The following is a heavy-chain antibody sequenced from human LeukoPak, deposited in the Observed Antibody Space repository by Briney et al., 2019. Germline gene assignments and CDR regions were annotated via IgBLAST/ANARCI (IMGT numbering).Heavy chain of an antibody. Sequence: GGSLRLSCAASGFXFSSYWIHWVRQAPGKGLVWVSPINTDGSSTSYADSVKGRFTISRDNAKNTLYLQMSSLRAEDTAVYYCILAAAGTEFDSWGQGTLVTVSS. CDR1: GFXFSSYW. D-gene: IGHD6-13*01. CDR3: ILAAAGTEFDS. J-gene: IGHJ4*02. CDR2: INTDGSST. V-gene: IGHV3-74*01.